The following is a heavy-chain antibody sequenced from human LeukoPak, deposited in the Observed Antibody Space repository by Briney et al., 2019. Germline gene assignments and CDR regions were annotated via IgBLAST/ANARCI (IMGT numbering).Heavy chain of an antibody. CDR1: GGSSSGYY. D-gene: IGHD3-22*01. J-gene: IGHJ4*02. V-gene: IGHV4-34*01. CDR3: ARGPPKYYYDSSGHFDY. CDR2: INHSGST. Sequence: SETLSLTCAVYGGSSSGYYWSWIRQPPGKGLEWIGEINHSGSTSYNPSLKSRVTISVDTSKNQFSLKLSSVTAADTAVYYCARGPPKYYYDSSGHFDYWGQGTLVTVSS.